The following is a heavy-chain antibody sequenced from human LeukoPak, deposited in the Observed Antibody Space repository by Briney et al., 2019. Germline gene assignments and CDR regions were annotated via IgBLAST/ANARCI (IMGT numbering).Heavy chain of an antibody. CDR1: GGSISSYY. CDR3: ARWDDSDWGFGN. V-gene: IGHV4-59*01. J-gene: IGHJ4*02. D-gene: IGHD6-19*01. Sequence: SETLSLTCTVSGGSISSYYWNWIRQPPGRGLEWIGYTYYSGNTNYNPSLQSRVTISVDPSKNQFSLRLSSVTAADTAVYYCARWDDSDWGFGNWGPGTLVTVSS. CDR2: TYYSGNT.